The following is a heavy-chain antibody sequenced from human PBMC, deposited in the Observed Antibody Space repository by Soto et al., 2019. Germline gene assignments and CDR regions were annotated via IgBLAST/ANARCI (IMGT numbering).Heavy chain of an antibody. CDR3: AKDRSFTDPFDI. J-gene: IGHJ3*02. D-gene: IGHD4-4*01. CDR1: GFTFSNYA. Sequence: GSLRLSCAASGFTFSNYAMTWVRQAPGKGLEWVSSVSGSGDTTYFADSVRGRFTISRDNSKNTLYLQMNSLRAEDTAVYYCAKDRSFTDPFDIWGQGTMVTVSS. CDR2: VSGSGDTT. V-gene: IGHV3-23*01.